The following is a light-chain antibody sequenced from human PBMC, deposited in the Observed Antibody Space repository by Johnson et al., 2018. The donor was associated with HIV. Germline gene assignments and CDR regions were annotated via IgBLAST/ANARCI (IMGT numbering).Light chain of an antibody. CDR3: GTWDISLSVGYV. CDR1: SSNIGNNY. CDR2: DNN. V-gene: IGLV1-51*01. J-gene: IGLJ1*01. Sequence: QSVLTQPPSVSAAPGQKVTISCSGSSSNIGNNYVSWYQQLPGTAPKLLIYDNNKRPSGIPDRFSGSKSGTSATLGITGLQTGDEADYYCGTWDISLSVGYV.